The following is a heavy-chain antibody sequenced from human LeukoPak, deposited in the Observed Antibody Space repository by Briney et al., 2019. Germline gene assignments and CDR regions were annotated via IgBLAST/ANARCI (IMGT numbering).Heavy chain of an antibody. V-gene: IGHV1-69*01. Sequence: GASVKVSCKASGGTFSSYAISWVRQAPGQGLEWMGGIIPIFGTANYAQKFQGRVAITADESTSTAYMELSSLRSEDTAVYYCARSYYDSSGPFDYWGQGTLVTVSS. CDR3: ARSYYDSSGPFDY. D-gene: IGHD3-22*01. J-gene: IGHJ4*02. CDR1: GGTFSSYA. CDR2: IIPIFGTA.